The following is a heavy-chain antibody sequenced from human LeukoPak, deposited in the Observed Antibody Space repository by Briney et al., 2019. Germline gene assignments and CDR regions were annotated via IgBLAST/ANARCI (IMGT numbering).Heavy chain of an antibody. CDR2: ISYDGSNK. Sequence: PGGSLRLSCAASGFTFSSYAMHWVRQAPGKGLEWVAVISYDGSNKYYADSVKGRFTISRDNSKNTLYLQMNSLRAEDTAVYYCARDENEDYGDYDYWGQGTLVTVSS. CDR3: ARDENEDYGDYDY. CDR1: GFTFSSYA. D-gene: IGHD4-17*01. J-gene: IGHJ4*02. V-gene: IGHV3-30-3*01.